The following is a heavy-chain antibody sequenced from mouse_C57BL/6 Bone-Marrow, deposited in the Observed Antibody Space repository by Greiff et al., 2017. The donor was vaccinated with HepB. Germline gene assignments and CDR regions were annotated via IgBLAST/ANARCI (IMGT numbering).Heavy chain of an antibody. CDR3: ARVYGSSYHWYFDV. D-gene: IGHD1-1*01. V-gene: IGHV1-82*01. CDR2: TYPGDGDT. CDR1: GYAFSSSW. J-gene: IGHJ1*03. Sequence: QVQLQQSGPELVKPGASVKISCKASGYAFSSSWMNWVKQRPGKGLEWIGRTYPGDGDTNYNGKFKGKATLTADKSSSTAYMQLSSLTSEDSAVYFCARVYGSSYHWYFDVWGTGTTVTVSS.